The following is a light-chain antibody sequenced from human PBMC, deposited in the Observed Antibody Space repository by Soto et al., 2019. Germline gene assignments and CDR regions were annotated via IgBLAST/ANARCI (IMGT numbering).Light chain of an antibody. CDR2: DAS. Sequence: EIVLTQSPGTLSLSPGERATLSFMASQSVSNNYLAWYQQKPGQAPRLLIYDASNRATGIPARFSGGGSGTDFTLTISSLEPEDFAVYYCQQRSNWPPVTFGGGTKVDIK. CDR1: QSVSNNY. V-gene: IGKV3-11*01. CDR3: QQRSNWPPVT. J-gene: IGKJ4*01.